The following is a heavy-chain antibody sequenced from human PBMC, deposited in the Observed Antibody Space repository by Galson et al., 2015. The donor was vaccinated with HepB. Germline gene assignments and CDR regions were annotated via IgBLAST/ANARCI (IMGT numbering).Heavy chain of an antibody. Sequence: SLRLSCAASGFTFNIYTMSWVRQAPGKGLVWISYISSTGSAIDYADSVKGRFTVSRDNAKNSLYLQMNSLRDEDTAVYYCARVVYSVYDDYYDYWDQGALVTVSS. J-gene: IGHJ4*02. D-gene: IGHD5/OR15-5a*01. CDR2: ISSTGSAI. CDR1: GFTFNIYT. V-gene: IGHV3-48*02. CDR3: ARVVYSVYDDYYDY.